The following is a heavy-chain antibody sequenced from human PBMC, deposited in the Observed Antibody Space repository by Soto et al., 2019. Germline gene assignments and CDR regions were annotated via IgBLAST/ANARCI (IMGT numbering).Heavy chain of an antibody. V-gene: IGHV3-7*01. J-gene: IGHJ4*02. Sequence: GGSLRLSCAASGFTFSSYWMSWVRQAPGKGLEWVANIKQDGSEKYYVDSVKGRFTISRDNAKNSLYLQMNSLRAEDTAVYYCARDPVITMIPHYYFDYWGQGTLVTVSS. CDR2: IKQDGSEK. CDR1: GFTFSSYW. D-gene: IGHD3-22*01. CDR3: ARDPVITMIPHYYFDY.